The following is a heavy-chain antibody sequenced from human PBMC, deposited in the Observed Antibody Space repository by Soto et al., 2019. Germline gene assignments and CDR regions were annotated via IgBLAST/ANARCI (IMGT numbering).Heavy chain of an antibody. Sequence: SETLSLTCTVSGGSISSYYWSWIRQPPGKGLEWIGYIYYSGSTNYNPSLKSRVTISVDTSKNQFSLKLSSVTAADTAVYYCARGGYSSSSDPLDYWGQGTLVTVSS. CDR1: GGSISSYY. CDR3: ARGGYSSSSDPLDY. J-gene: IGHJ4*02. D-gene: IGHD6-6*01. V-gene: IGHV4-59*01. CDR2: IYYSGST.